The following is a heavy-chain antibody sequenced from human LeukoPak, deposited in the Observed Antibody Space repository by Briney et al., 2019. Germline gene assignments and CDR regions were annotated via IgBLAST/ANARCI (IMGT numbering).Heavy chain of an antibody. CDR2: ISGSGGST. D-gene: IGHD2-2*01. CDR1: GFTFSSYA. CDR3: AKGGIVVVPAAISAYYFDY. J-gene: IGHJ4*02. V-gene: IGHV3-23*01. Sequence: GGSLRLSCAAPGFTFSSYAMSWVRQAPGKGLEWVSAISGSGGSTYYADSVKGRFTISRDNSKNTLYLQMNSLRAEDTAVYYCAKGGIVVVPAAISAYYFDYWGQGTQVTVSS.